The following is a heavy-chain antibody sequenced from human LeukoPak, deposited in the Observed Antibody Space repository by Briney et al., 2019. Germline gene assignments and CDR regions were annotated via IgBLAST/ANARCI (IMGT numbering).Heavy chain of an antibody. J-gene: IGHJ3*02. CDR2: IYPGDSDT. CDR1: GSSFTSYW. D-gene: IGHD2-21*02. CDR3: ARHLTYCGGDCSTIDAFDI. V-gene: IGHV5-51*01. Sequence: AGASLKISCKGSGSSFTSYWIGWVRQMPGKGLEWMGIIYPGDSDTRYSPSFQGQVTISADKSISTVYLQWSSLKASDTAMYYCARHLTYCGGDCSTIDAFDIWGQGTMVTVSS.